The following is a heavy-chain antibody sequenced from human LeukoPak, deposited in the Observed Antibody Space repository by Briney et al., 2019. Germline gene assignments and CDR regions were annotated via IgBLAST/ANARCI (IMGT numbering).Heavy chain of an antibody. CDR3: ARCSSTSCYYVY. J-gene: IGHJ4*02. CDR1: GGSISSYY. D-gene: IGHD2-2*01. CDR2: IYYSGGT. V-gene: IGHV4-59*01. Sequence: SETLSLTCTVSGGSISSYYWSWIRQPPGKGLEWIGYIYYSGGTNYNPSLKSRVTISVDTSKNQFSLKLSSVTAADTAVYYCARCSSTSCYYVYWGQGTLVTVSS.